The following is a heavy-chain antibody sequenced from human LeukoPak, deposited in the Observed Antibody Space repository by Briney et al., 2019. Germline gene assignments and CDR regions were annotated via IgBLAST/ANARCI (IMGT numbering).Heavy chain of an antibody. CDR3: AKSCYNRFDY. CDR2: ISGSGGST. CDR1: GFTFSSYA. V-gene: IGHV3-23*01. Sequence: GGSLRLSCAASGFTFSSYAMSWVRQAPGKGLEWVSAISGSGGSTYYADSVKGRFTISRDNPKNTLYLQKNSLRAEGADLYYSAKSCYNRFDYWGQGTLVTVSS. J-gene: IGHJ4*02. D-gene: IGHD5-24*01.